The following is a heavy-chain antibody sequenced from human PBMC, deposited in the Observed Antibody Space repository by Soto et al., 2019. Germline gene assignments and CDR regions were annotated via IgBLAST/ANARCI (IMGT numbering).Heavy chain of an antibody. J-gene: IGHJ6*03. Sequence: PSETLSLTCTVSGGSISSYYWSWIRQPPGKGLEWIGYIYYSGSTNYNPSLKSRVTISVDTSKNQFSLKLSSVTAADTAVYYCARLRPSVYYYYYMDVWGKGTTVTVSS. CDR3: ARLRPSVYYYYYMDV. CDR1: GGSISSYY. CDR2: IYYSGST. V-gene: IGHV4-59*08.